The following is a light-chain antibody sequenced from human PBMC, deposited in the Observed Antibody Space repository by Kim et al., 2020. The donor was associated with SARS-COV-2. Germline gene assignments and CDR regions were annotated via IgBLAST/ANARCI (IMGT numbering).Light chain of an antibody. Sequence: ASVGDTVTITCRASQGVANSLAWFQQKPGKAPKSLIYAASTLQTGVPSRFSGTGSRTYFTLTISSLQPEDSATYYCQQYNTYTWTFGQGTKVDIK. CDR3: QQYNTYTWT. CDR2: AAS. J-gene: IGKJ1*01. V-gene: IGKV1-16*01. CDR1: QGVANS.